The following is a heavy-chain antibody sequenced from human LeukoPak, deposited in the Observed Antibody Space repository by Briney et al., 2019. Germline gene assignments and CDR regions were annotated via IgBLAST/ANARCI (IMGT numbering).Heavy chain of an antibody. J-gene: IGHJ5*02. CDR3: ARADGSSWYWFDP. V-gene: IGHV1-2*02. CDR1: GYTFTGYY. D-gene: IGHD6-13*01. CDR2: INPNSGGT. Sequence: ASVKVSCKASGYTFTGYYMHWVRQAPGQGLEWMGWINPNSGGTNYAQKFQGRVTMTRDTSISTAYMELSRLRSDDTAVYYCARADGSSWYWFDPWGQGTLVTVSS.